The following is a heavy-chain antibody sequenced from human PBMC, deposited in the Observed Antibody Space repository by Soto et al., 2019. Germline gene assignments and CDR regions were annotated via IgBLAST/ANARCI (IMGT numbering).Heavy chain of an antibody. CDR1: GFTFSSYA. J-gene: IGHJ4*02. V-gene: IGHV3-30-3*01. CDR2: ISYDGSNK. Sequence: GGSLRLSCAASGFTFSSYAMHWVRQAPGKGLEWVAVISYDGSNKYYADSVKGRFTISRDNSKNTLYLQMNSLRAEDTAVYYCARDEDDLGTTPGYYWGQGTLVTVSS. CDR3: ARDEDDLGTTPGYY. D-gene: IGHD4-17*01.